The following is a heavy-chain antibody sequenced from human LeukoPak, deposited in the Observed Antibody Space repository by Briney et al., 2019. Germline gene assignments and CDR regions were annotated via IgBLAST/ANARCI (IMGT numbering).Heavy chain of an antibody. V-gene: IGHV3-66*01. Sequence: PGGSLRLSCAASGFTVSSSYMSWVRQAPGKGLEWVSVIYSGGSTYYSDSVKGRFTISRDNSKNTLYLQMNSLRAEDTAVYYCARGYCSGGTRYSVYFDCWGQGTLVTVFS. CDR1: GFTVSSSY. D-gene: IGHD2-15*01. CDR2: IYSGGST. CDR3: ARGYCSGGTRYSVYFDC. J-gene: IGHJ4*02.